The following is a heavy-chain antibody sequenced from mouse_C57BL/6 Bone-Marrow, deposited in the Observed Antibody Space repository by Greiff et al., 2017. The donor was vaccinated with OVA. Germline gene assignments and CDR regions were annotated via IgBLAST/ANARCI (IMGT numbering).Heavy chain of an antibody. V-gene: IGHV14-4*01. CDR3: TLDYYCSSYPWYFDV. J-gene: IGHJ1*03. D-gene: IGHD1-1*01. CDR2: IDPENGDT. Sequence: VQLQQSGAELVRPGASVKLSCTASGFNIKDDYMHWVKQRPEQGLEWIGWIDPENGDTEYASKFQGKATITADTSSNTAYLQLSSLTSEDTAVYYCTLDYYCSSYPWYFDVGGTGTTVTVSS. CDR1: GFNIKDDY.